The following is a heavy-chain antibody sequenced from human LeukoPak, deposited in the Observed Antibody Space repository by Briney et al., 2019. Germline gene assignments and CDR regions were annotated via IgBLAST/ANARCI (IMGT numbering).Heavy chain of an antibody. J-gene: IGHJ4*02. CDR1: GGTFSSYA. V-gene: IGHV1-69*17. CDR3: ARSILCGGDCFNFDY. Sequence: SVKVSCKASGGTFSSYAISRVRQAPGQGLEWMGGTIPIFGIANYAQKFQGGVTITADKSTSTAYMELNSLRSEDTAVYYCARSILCGGDCFNFDYGGQGTLATVSA. D-gene: IGHD2-21*02. CDR2: TIPIFGIA.